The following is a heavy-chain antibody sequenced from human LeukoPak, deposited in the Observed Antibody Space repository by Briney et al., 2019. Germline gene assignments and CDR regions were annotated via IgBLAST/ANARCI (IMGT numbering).Heavy chain of an antibody. CDR3: TRTYRSSWYDGFDI. Sequence: PGRSLRLSCTASGFNFGDYAMSWVRQAPGKGLEWVGFIRSTAYGGTTEYAASVKGRFTISRDDSKSIAYLQMNSLKTEDTGVYYCTRTYRSSWYDGFDIWGQGTMVTVSS. CDR1: GFNFGDYA. CDR2: IRSTAYGGTT. J-gene: IGHJ3*02. D-gene: IGHD6-13*01. V-gene: IGHV3-49*04.